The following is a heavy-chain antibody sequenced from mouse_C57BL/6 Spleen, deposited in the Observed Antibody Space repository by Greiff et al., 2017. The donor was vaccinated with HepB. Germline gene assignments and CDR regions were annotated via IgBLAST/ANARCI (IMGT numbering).Heavy chain of an antibody. CDR3: ARSLPITTVAGYFDV. CDR2: IRNKANGYTT. CDR1: GFTFTDYY. Sequence: EVQLVESGGGLVQPGGSLSLSCAASGFTFTDYYMSWVRQPPGKALEWLGFIRNKANGYTTEYSASVKGRFTISRDNSQSILYLQMNALRAEDSATYYCARSLPITTVAGYFDVWGTGTTVTVSS. V-gene: IGHV7-3*01. J-gene: IGHJ1*03. D-gene: IGHD1-1*01.